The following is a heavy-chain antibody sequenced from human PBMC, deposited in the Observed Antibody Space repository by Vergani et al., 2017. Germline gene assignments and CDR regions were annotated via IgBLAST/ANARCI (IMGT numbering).Heavy chain of an antibody. J-gene: IGHJ4*02. CDR1: GFTFSSYW. D-gene: IGHD5-24*01. CDR2: LTASGSGI. CDR3: AKSGWLQHFGAHYFDS. Sequence: EVQLVESGGGLVQPGGSLRLSCAASGFTFSSYWMSWVRQAPGKGLEWVSGLTASGSGISYADSVRGRFTISRDNSKNTLFLQIDSLRAEDTAVYYCAKSGWLQHFGAHYFDSWGQGILVTVSS. V-gene: IGHV3-23*04.